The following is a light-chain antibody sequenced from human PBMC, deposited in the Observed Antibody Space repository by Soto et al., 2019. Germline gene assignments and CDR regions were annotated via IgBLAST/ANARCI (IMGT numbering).Light chain of an antibody. CDR1: QSVGSNY. J-gene: IGKJ1*01. CDR2: GAS. V-gene: IGKV3-20*01. CDR3: QQYGGSVQT. Sequence: EIVLTHFPGTLSLSPGERATLSCRASQSVGSNYLAWYQQRPGQPPNLLIFGASHRAPDIPDRFSGSGSGTDFTLTISRLEPEDFAVYYCQQYGGSVQTFGQGTKVDIK.